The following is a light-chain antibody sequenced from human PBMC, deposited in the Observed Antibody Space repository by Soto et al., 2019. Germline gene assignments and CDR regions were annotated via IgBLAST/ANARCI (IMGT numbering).Light chain of an antibody. CDR2: DTS. CDR1: QTLSNSF. J-gene: IGKJ5*01. CDR3: QQYGTSEII. Sequence: EIVLTQSPCTLSLSPGERATLSCRASQTLSNSFIAWYQQKPGQAPRLLIYDTSSRATGVPDRYSASGSGTDFTLTISRLEPEDFAVFFCQQYGTSEIIFGQGTRLDIK. V-gene: IGKV3-20*01.